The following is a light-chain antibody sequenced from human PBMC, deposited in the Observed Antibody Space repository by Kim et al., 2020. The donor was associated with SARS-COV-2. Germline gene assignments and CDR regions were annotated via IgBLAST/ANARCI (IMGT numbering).Light chain of an antibody. J-gene: IGKJ1*01. Sequence: IVLTQSPGTLSLSPGERATLSCRASQTVTNNYLAWFQQRPGQAPRLLIYGASSRATGIPDRFSGSGSGTDFTLSINRLEPEDFAVYYCHQYDSSLQTFGQGTKV. CDR3: HQYDSSLQT. V-gene: IGKV3-20*01. CDR1: QTVTNNY. CDR2: GAS.